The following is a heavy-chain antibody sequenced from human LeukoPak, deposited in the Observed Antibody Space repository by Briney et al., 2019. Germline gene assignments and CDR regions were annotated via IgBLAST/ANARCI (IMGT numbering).Heavy chain of an antibody. CDR3: AKDLGTTRYYYDTSGYYPDAFDI. V-gene: IGHV3-23*03. Sequence: QPGGSLRLSCAASGFTFSSYSMSWVRQAPGKGLEWVSVIYSGGRTYYADSVKGRFTISRDSSKNTLYLQMNSLRAEDTAVYFCAKDLGTTRYYYDTSGYYPDAFDIWGQGTMVTVSS. J-gene: IGHJ3*02. D-gene: IGHD3-22*01. CDR1: GFTFSSYS. CDR2: IYSGGRT.